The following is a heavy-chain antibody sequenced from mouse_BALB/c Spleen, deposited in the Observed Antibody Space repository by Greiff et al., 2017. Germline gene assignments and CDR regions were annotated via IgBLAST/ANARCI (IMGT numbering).Heavy chain of an antibody. D-gene: IGHD1-2*01. CDR3: AREAVYYGYGAY. J-gene: IGHJ3*01. Sequence: VQLQQSGPGLVAPSQSLSITCTVSGFSLTSYGVHWVRQPPGKGLEWLGVIWAGGSTNYNSALMSRLSISKDNSKSQVFLKMTSLQTDDTAMYYCAREAVYYGYGAYWGQGTLVTVSA. CDR2: IWAGGST. V-gene: IGHV2-9*02. CDR1: GFSLTSYG.